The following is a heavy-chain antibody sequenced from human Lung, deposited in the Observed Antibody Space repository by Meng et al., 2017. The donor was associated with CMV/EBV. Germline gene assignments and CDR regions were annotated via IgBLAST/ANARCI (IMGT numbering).Heavy chain of an antibody. J-gene: IGHJ4*02. Sequence: QVQLHPSGPGLLKPPQTLSLSCAISGDIVSRNSAAWHWIRQSPSRGLEWLGRTYYRSKWYHEYAVSVKSRITISPDTPKNQFSLQLNSMTPEDTAVYYCARGINGGCGDWGQGTLVTVSS. V-gene: IGHV6-1*01. CDR3: ARGINGGCGD. D-gene: IGHD4-23*01. CDR1: GDIVSRNSAA. CDR2: TYYRSKWYH.